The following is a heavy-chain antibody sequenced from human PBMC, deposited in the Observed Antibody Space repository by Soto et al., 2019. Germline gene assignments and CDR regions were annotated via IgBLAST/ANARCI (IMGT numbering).Heavy chain of an antibody. D-gene: IGHD6-13*01. J-gene: IGHJ5*02. V-gene: IGHV4-38-2*02. CDR1: GYSISSGYY. CDR3: ARDSIAAAGKYNWFDP. Sequence: TLSLTCAVSGYSISSGYYWGWIRQPPGKGLEWIGSIYHSGSTYYNPSLKSRVTISVDTSKNQFSLKLSSVTAADTAVYYCARDSIAAAGKYNWFDPWGQGTLVTVSS. CDR2: IYHSGST.